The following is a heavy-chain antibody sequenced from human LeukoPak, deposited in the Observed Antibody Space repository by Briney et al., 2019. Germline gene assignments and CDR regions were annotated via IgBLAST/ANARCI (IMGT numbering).Heavy chain of an antibody. V-gene: IGHV4-39*07. CDR3: ASLDYYGLGKS. J-gene: IGHJ5*02. D-gene: IGHD3-10*01. CDR2: IYYSGST. Sequence: SETLSLTCTVSGGSISSSGYYWGWIRQPPGKGLEWIGNIYYSGSTYYNPSLKSRVTISVDTSNNQFFLKLSSVTAADTAVYYCASLDYYGLGKSWGQGTLVTVSS. CDR1: GGSISSSGYY.